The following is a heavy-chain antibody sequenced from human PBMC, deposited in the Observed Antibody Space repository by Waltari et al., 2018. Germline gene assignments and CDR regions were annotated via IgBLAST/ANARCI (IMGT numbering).Heavy chain of an antibody. Sequence: QLQLQESGPGLVKPSETLSLTCTVSGGSISSSSYYWGWIRQPPGKGLEWIGSIYYSGSTYYNPSLKSRVTISVDTSKNQFSLKLSSVTAADTAVYYCARDYDLFGVVMGAYFDYWGQGTLVTVSS. J-gene: IGHJ4*02. CDR1: GGSISSSSYY. D-gene: IGHD3-3*01. CDR2: IYYSGST. CDR3: ARDYDLFGVVMGAYFDY. V-gene: IGHV4-39*07.